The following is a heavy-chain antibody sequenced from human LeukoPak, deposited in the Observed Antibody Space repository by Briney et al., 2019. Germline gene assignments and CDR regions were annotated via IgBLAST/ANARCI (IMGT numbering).Heavy chain of an antibody. V-gene: IGHV1-2*02. D-gene: IGHD3-22*01. CDR1: GYTFTGYY. J-gene: IGHJ6*02. CDR2: INPNSGGT. CDR3: AREFVGSGYYSYYYGMDV. Sequence: ASVKVSCRASGYTFTGYYMHWVRQAPGQGLEWMGWINPNSGGTNYAQKFQGRVTMTRDTSISTAYMELSRLRFDDTAVYYCAREFVGSGYYSYYYGMDVWGQGTTVTVSS.